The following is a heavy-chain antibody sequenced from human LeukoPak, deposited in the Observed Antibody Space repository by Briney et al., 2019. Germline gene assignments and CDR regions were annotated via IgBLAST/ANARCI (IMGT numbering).Heavy chain of an antibody. CDR3: AGVSVVGAPFDY. D-gene: IGHD1-26*01. V-gene: IGHV3-74*01. J-gene: IGHJ4*02. CDR2: INSDESST. Sequence: GGSLRLSCAASGFTFRRNWMHWVRQGPGKGLVWVARINSDESSTTYADSVRGRFTISRDNAKNTLYLQMNSLTAEDTAVYYCAGVSVVGAPFDYWGQGTLVTVSS. CDR1: GFTFRRNW.